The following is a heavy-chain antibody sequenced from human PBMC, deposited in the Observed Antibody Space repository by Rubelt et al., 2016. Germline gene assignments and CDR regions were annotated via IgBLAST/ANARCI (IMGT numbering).Heavy chain of an antibody. CDR3: AREMATSRTFDI. J-gene: IGHJ3*02. CDR1: GYTFTTYY. V-gene: IGHV1-46*01. CDR2: INPNVDDT. Sequence: GKKPGASVKLSCKASGYTFTTYYIHWVRQAPGQGLEWMGIINPNVDDTNFAQKFQGRVTMTRDTSTTTVYMELSSLRSDDTAVYYCAREMATSRTFDIWGEATMVTVSS. D-gene: IGHD5-24*01.